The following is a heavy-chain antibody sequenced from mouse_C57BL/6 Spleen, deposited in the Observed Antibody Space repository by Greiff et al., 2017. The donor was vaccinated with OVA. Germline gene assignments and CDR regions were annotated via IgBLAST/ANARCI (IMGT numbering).Heavy chain of an antibody. J-gene: IGHJ4*01. CDR2: ISSGGDYI. Sequence: EVKLVESGEGLVKPGGSLKLSCAASGFTFSSYAMSWVRQTPEKRLEWVAYISSGGDYIYYADTVKGRFTISRDNARNTLYLQMSSLKSEDTAMYYCTRDQAVYYGSSYAMDYWGQGTSVTVSS. D-gene: IGHD1-1*01. CDR1: GFTFSSYA. CDR3: TRDQAVYYGSSYAMDY. V-gene: IGHV5-9-1*02.